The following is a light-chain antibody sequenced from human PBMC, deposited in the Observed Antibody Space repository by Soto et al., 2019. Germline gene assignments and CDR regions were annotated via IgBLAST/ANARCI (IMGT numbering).Light chain of an antibody. J-gene: IGKJ1*01. CDR3: QQHNNWPT. V-gene: IGKV3-15*01. CDR1: QSVSSY. Sequence: EIVLTQSPATLSLSPGERATLSCRASQSVSSYLAWYQQKPGQAPRLLIYDASTRATGIPARFSGSGSGTEFTLTISSLQSEDFAVYYCQQHNNWPTFGQGTKVDIK. CDR2: DAS.